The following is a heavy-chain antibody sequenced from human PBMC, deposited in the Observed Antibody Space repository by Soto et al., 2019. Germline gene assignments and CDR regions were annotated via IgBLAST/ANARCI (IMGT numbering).Heavy chain of an antibody. D-gene: IGHD5-12*01. CDR2: IIPIFGTA. Sequence: VASVKVSCKASGGTFSSYAISWVRQAPGQGLEWMGGIIPIFGTANYAQKFQGRVTITADESTSTAYMELSSLRSEDTAVYYCARVRLRRDGYNSPFDYWGQGTLVTVSS. V-gene: IGHV1-69*13. CDR1: GGTFSSYA. CDR3: ARVRLRRDGYNSPFDY. J-gene: IGHJ4*02.